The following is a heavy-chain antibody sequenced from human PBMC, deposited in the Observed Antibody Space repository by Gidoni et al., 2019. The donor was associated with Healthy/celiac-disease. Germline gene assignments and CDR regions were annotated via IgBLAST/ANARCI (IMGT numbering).Heavy chain of an antibody. CDR3: ARHSDQDIGVVPAAIGWFDP. V-gene: IGHV4-39*01. CDR1: GGSISSSSYY. Sequence: QLQLQESVPGLVKPSETLSLTCTVSGGSISSSSYYWGWIRQPPGKGLEWIGSIYYSGSTYYNPSLKSRVTISVDTSKNQFSLKLSSVTAADTAVYYCARHSDQDIGVVPAAIGWFDPWGQGTLVTVSS. D-gene: IGHD2-2*01. J-gene: IGHJ5*02. CDR2: IYYSGST.